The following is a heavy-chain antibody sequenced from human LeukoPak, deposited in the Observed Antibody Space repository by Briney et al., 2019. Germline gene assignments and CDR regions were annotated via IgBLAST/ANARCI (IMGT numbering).Heavy chain of an antibody. J-gene: IGHJ4*02. CDR1: GFTFSSYA. V-gene: IGHV3-23*01. CDR3: AKQKGYCSGGSYYSDY. D-gene: IGHD2-15*01. CDR2: LSGSGAST. Sequence: GGSLRLSCAASGFTFSSYAMSWVRQAPGKGLEWVSTLSGSGASTSYADSVKGRFTISRDNSKNTLYLQMNSLRAEDTARYYCAKQKGYCSGGSYYSDYWGQGTLVTVSS.